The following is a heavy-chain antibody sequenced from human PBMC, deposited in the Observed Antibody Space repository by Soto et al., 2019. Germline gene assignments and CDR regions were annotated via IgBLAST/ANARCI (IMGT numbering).Heavy chain of an antibody. D-gene: IGHD3-3*01. V-gene: IGHV1-2*02. Sequence: ASVKVSCKASGYTFTGYYMHWVRQAPVQGLEWMGLINPNSGGTNYAQKFQGRVTMTRDTSISTAYMELSRLRSDDTAVYYCEREPERITIFGVVIPAYGMDVWGQGTTVTVSS. CDR3: EREPERITIFGVVIPAYGMDV. CDR1: GYTFTGYY. J-gene: IGHJ6*02. CDR2: INPNSGGT.